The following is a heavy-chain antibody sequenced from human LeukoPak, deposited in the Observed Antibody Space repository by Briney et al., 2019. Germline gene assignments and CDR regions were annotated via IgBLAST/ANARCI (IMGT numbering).Heavy chain of an antibody. D-gene: IGHD3-3*01. Sequence: GGSLTLSCAASGFTFSNYGMHWVRQAPGKGLEWVALISYNGDNKYYADSVKGRFTISRYNSKGTLFMQMNSLRAEDTAVYYCAKVSTIFGVVISAKGNGFDYWGQGTLVTVSS. CDR3: AKVSTIFGVVISAKGNGFDY. V-gene: IGHV3-30*18. CDR2: ISYNGDNK. CDR1: GFTFSNYG. J-gene: IGHJ4*02.